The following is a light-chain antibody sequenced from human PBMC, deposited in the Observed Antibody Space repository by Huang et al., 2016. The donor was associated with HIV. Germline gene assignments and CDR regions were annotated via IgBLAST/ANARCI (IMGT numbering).Light chain of an antibody. Sequence: VMTQSPASLSASPGARVTLSCRASQGVRTNLSWYQQKPGQAPPLLMFGASTRATGTPPRFSGSGSGTEFTLTVTSLQSSDSAIYYCQQYNDWPPLTFGGGTKVEI. CDR3: QQYNDWPPLT. J-gene: IGKJ4*01. CDR2: GAS. CDR1: QGVRTN. V-gene: IGKV3D-15*01.